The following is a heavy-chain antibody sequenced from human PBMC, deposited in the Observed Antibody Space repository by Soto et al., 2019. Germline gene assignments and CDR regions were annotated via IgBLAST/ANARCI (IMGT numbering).Heavy chain of an antibody. Sequence: PXATLSLTCTVSGGSISSSSYYGGWIRQPPGKGLEWIGSIYYSGSTYYNPSLKSRVTISVDTSKNQFSLKLSSVTAADTAVYYCARDPTGYSSSWHHSYYYYYGMDVWGQGTTVTVSS. CDR1: GGSISSSSYY. CDR3: ARDPTGYSSSWHHSYYYYYGMDV. CDR2: IYYSGST. D-gene: IGHD6-13*01. V-gene: IGHV4-39*02. J-gene: IGHJ6*02.